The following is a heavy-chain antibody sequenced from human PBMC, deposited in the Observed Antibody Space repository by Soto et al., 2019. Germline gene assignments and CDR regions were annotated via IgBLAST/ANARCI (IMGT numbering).Heavy chain of an antibody. CDR3: SKTVGPNYAWYYYYGMDV. Sequence: EVQLLESGGGLVQPGGSLRLSCAASGFTFSSYAMSWVRQAPGKGLEWVSAISGSGGSTYYADSVKGRFTISRDNSKNPLYLQMNSLRAEDTAVYYCSKTVGPNYAWYYYYGMDVWGQGTTVTVSS. D-gene: IGHD1-7*01. J-gene: IGHJ6*02. CDR2: ISGSGGST. CDR1: GFTFSSYA. V-gene: IGHV3-23*01.